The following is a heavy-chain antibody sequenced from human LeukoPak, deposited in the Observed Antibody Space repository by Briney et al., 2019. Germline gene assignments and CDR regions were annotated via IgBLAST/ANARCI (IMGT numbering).Heavy chain of an antibody. D-gene: IGHD3-3*01. J-gene: IGHJ6*04. V-gene: IGHV3-49*05. CDR3: TRDHDFWRGPLDV. Sequence: KPGGSLRLSCTASGFNFGDYSLSWFRQAPGVGLEWVAFIRREGYGGTTEYAAPVKGRFTISRDDSKSIAYLQMNSLKTEDTGVYYCTRDHDFWRGPLDVWGKGTTVTVSS. CDR2: IRREGYGGTT. CDR1: GFNFGDYS.